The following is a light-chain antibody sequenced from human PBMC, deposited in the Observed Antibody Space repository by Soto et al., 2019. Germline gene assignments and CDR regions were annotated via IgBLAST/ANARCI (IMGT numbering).Light chain of an antibody. J-gene: IGLJ3*02. CDR3: AVWDDSLNGWV. V-gene: IGLV1-44*01. Sequence: QPVLTQPPSASGTPGQRVTISCSGSSSNIGSTTVNWYQHLPGTAPKLLIYSDNQRPSGVPDRFSGSKSGTSASLAISGLRSEDEADYYCAVWDDSLNGWVFGGGTKLTVL. CDR1: SSNIGSTT. CDR2: SDN.